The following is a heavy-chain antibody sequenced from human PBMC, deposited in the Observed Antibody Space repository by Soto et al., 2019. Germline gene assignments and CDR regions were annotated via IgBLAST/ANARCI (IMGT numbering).Heavy chain of an antibody. D-gene: IGHD1-1*01. Sequence: PSETLSLTCTVSGGSISSYYWSWIRQPPGKGLEWIGYISYSGSTIYNPSLKSRVTTSLDTSKKQFSLKLSSVTAADTAVYYCARTGSRKSTGCDYWGQGTLVTVSS. CDR3: ARTGSRKSTGCDY. V-gene: IGHV4-59*01. CDR1: GGSISSYY. CDR2: ISYSGST. J-gene: IGHJ4*02.